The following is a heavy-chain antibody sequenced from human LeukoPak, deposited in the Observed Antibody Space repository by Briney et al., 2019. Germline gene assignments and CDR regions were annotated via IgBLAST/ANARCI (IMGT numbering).Heavy chain of an antibody. Sequence: GGSLRLSCAASGFTFSSYEMNWVRQAPGKGLEWVSVIYSGGSTYYADSVKGRFTISRDNSKNTLYLQMNSLRAEDTAVYYCAGGPGDYWGQGTLVTVSS. J-gene: IGHJ4*02. D-gene: IGHD3-16*01. CDR1: GFTFSSYE. CDR2: IYSGGST. V-gene: IGHV3-53*01. CDR3: AGGPGDY.